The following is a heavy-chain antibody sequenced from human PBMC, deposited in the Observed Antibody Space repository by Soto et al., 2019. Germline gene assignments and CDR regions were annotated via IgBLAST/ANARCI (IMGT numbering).Heavy chain of an antibody. V-gene: IGHV3-23*01. Sequence: LEWVSAISGSGGSTYYADSVKGRFTISRDNSKNTLYLQMNSLRAEDTAVYYCAKDIWETAAKAPDYYYYMDVWGKGTTVTVSS. J-gene: IGHJ6*03. CDR2: ISGSGGST. CDR3: AKDIWETAAKAPDYYYYMDV. D-gene: IGHD2-2*01.